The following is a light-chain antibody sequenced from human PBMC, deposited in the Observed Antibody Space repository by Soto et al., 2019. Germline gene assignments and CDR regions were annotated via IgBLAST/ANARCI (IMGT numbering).Light chain of an antibody. CDR2: GAS. CDR1: QSISDT. J-gene: IGKJ1*01. Sequence: IVLTQSPGTLSVSPWGRATLSWRASQSISDTLAWYQQKPGQAPRLLIHGASTRAPGFPARFSGSGSGTDFTLTISSLQSEDFAVYYCQQYNNWPWTFGQGTKVDI. V-gene: IGKV3-15*01. CDR3: QQYNNWPWT.